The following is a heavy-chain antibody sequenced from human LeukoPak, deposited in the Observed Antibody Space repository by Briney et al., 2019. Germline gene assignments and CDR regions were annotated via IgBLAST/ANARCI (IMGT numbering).Heavy chain of an antibody. D-gene: IGHD3-16*01. CDR2: IYHSGTT. CDR1: NYSISRTYH. J-gene: IGHJ3*02. Sequence: SETLSLTCSVSNYSISRTYHWGWIRQPPGKGLEWIGTIYHSGTTYYSPSLKSRVTRSIHTSKNQSSLRLTSVTAADTAVYYCARAALAGEPNLDAFDIWGQGTMVTVSS. CDR3: ARAALAGEPNLDAFDI. V-gene: IGHV4-38-2*02.